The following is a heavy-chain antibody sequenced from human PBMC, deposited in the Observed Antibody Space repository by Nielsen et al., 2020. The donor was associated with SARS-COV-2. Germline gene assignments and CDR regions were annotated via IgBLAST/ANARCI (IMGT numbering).Heavy chain of an antibody. CDR1: GYNFMTYG. D-gene: IGHD1-26*01. CDR2: ISANNYNGNT. CDR3: ARDSGRSMDAFEI. V-gene: IGHV1-18*01. Sequence: ASVKVSCKASGYNFMTYGISWVRQAPGQGLEWMGWISANNYNGNTNYEQKFQGRVTMTTDTSTSTAFLELRSLRSDDTAVYFCARDSGRSMDAFEIWGQGTMVTVSS. J-gene: IGHJ3*02.